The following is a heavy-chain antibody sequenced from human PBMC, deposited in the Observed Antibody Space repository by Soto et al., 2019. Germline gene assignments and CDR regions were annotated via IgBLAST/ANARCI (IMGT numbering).Heavy chain of an antibody. CDR3: AKANGDNTRRYYYGMDV. D-gene: IGHD7-27*01. CDR2: SSASGGST. J-gene: IGHJ6*02. CDR1: GFTFSNYA. V-gene: IGHV3-23*01. Sequence: LRLSCAASGFTFSNYAMSWVRQPPGKGLEWVSGSSASGGSTYYADSVKGRFTIYRDNSQNTLYLQMNSLVADDTVVYYCAKANGDNTRRYYYGMDVWGQGTTVTVSS.